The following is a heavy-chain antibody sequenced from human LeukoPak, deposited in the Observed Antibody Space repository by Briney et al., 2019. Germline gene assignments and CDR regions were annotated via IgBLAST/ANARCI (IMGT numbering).Heavy chain of an antibody. J-gene: IGHJ6*03. V-gene: IGHV4-59*08. CDR2: IYYSGST. CDR1: GGSISTYY. CDR3: ARHVIGIAAAGNLYYYYYYMDV. Sequence: HSETLSLTCTVSGGSISTYYWSWIRQPPGKGLKWIGYIYYSGSTNYNPSLKSRVTISVDTSKNQFSLKLSSLTAADTAVYYCARHVIGIAAAGNLYYYYYYMDVWGKGTTVTVSS. D-gene: IGHD6-13*01.